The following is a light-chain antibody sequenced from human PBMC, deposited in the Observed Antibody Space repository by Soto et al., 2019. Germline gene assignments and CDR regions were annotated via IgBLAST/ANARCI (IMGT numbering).Light chain of an antibody. J-gene: IGKJ4*01. V-gene: IGKV3-11*01. CDR1: QSVSGY. CDR3: QQRSNWPST. CDR2: DAS. Sequence: EIVLTQSPATLSLSPGNRATLSCRASQSVSGYLAWYQQKPGQAPRLLIYDASNRATCIPARFSGSGSGTDFPLTITSLEPEDFAVYYFQQRSNWPSTFGGGTKVEI.